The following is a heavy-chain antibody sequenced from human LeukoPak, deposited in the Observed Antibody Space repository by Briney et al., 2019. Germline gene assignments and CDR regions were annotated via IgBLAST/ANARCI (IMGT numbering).Heavy chain of an antibody. CDR3: ARDLGYGYVDY. V-gene: IGHV4-59*12. D-gene: IGHD5-18*01. CDR1: GGTISSYY. Sequence: SETLSLTCTVSGGTISSYYWSWIRQPPGKGLEWIGYTYYSGTTNYNPSLNSRVTISVDTSKDQFSLKLSSVTAADTAVYYCARDLGYGYVDYWGQGTLVTVSS. J-gene: IGHJ4*02. CDR2: TYYSGTT.